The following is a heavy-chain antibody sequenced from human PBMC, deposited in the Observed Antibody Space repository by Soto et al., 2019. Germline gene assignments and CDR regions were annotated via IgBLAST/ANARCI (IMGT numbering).Heavy chain of an antibody. CDR2: IWYDGSNK. CDR1: GFTFSGYG. CDR3: ARDDRYCTNGVCYWRGWFDP. V-gene: IGHV3-33*01. D-gene: IGHD2-8*01. J-gene: IGHJ5*02. Sequence: GGSLRHSCAASGFTFSGYGMPRVRQAPGKGLEWVAVIWYDGSNKYYADSVKGRFTISRDNSKNTLYLQMNSLRAEDTAVYYCARDDRYCTNGVCYWRGWFDPWGQGTLVTVSS.